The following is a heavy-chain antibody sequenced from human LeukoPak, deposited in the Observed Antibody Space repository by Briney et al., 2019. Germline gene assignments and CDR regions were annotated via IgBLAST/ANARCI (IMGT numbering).Heavy chain of an antibody. V-gene: IGHV3-7*01. CDR3: ATYSSLNRREFQY. D-gene: IGHD3-22*01. J-gene: IGHJ1*01. CDR1: GFTFCNYW. CDR2: IKTDGSEK. Sequence: GGSLRLSCEGSGFTFCNYWMGWVRQAPGKGRQWVANIKTDGSEKYHVDSVKGRFTISRDNAKNSLYLQMNSLRAEDTAVYYCATYSSLNRREFQYWGQGTLLTVSS.